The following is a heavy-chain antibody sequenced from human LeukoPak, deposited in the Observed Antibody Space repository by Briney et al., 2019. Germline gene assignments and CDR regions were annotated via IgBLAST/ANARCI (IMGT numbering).Heavy chain of an antibody. D-gene: IGHD5-18*01. V-gene: IGHV1-2*02. CDR3: ARGSTLQLPYYYYYYMDV. CDR2: INPNSGGT. CDR1: GYTFTGYY. J-gene: IGHJ6*03. Sequence: GASVKVSCKASGYTFTGYYMHWVRQAPGQGLEWMGWINPNSGGTNYAQKFQGRVTMTRDTSISTAYMELSRLRSDDTAVYYCARGSTLQLPYYYYYYMDVWGKGTTVTVSS.